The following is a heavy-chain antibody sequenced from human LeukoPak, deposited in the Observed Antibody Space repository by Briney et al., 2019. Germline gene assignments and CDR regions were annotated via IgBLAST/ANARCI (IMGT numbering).Heavy chain of an antibody. Sequence: GGSLRLSCAASGFTFSTSWMNWVRRAPGKGLEWVALIKQHGSEIYHADSVKGRITISRDDAANSLYLQMYSLRVEDTAVYYCATDRGAYWGQGTLVTVSS. CDR3: ATDRGAY. CDR1: GFTFSTSW. CDR2: IKQHGSEI. V-gene: IGHV3-7*01. D-gene: IGHD3-10*01. J-gene: IGHJ4*02.